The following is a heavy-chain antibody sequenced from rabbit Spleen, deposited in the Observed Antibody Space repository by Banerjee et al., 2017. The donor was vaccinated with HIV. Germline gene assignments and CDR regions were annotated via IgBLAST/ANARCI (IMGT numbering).Heavy chain of an antibody. CDR3: ARDLVAVIGWNFRL. CDR1: GFSFTGTYD. CDR2: IYTGNGKT. Sequence: QEQLVESGGGLVQPEGSLTLTCTASGFSFTGTYDMCWVRQAPGKGLEWIGCIYTGNGKTHYASWAKGRFTMSRTSSTTVTLQMTSLTAADTATYFCARDLVAVIGWNFRLWGQGTLVTVS. J-gene: IGHJ3*01. D-gene: IGHD1-1*01. V-gene: IGHV1S45*01.